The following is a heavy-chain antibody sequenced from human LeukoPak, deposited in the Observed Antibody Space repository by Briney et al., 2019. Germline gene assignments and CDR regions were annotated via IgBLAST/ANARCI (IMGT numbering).Heavy chain of an antibody. V-gene: IGHV3-30*18. CDR2: ISYDGNDK. CDR3: AKGRLSRHSGTCPDY. CDR1: GFTFSNYG. J-gene: IGHJ4*02. Sequence: PGRSLRLSCAASGFTFSNYGMHWVRQAPGKGLEWVAVISYDGNDKHYADSVRGRFTISRDTSKNTLYVQLNSLRAEDTAVYYCAKGRLSRHSGTCPDYWGQGTLVTDSS. D-gene: IGHD1-26*01.